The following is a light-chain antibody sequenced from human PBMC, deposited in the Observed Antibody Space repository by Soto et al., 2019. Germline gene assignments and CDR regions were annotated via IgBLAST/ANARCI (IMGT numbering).Light chain of an antibody. J-gene: IGKJ5*01. CDR2: GAS. CDR3: QQYGSLPIT. CDR1: QSINTY. Sequence: DIQMTQSPSCLSASIGDTVTIACRASQSINTYLHWYQQKPGKAPNLLIHGASGLDTGVSSRFSGRGSGRQFSITITSLQPDDVATYFCQQYGSLPITFGQGTRLEIK. V-gene: IGKV1-33*01.